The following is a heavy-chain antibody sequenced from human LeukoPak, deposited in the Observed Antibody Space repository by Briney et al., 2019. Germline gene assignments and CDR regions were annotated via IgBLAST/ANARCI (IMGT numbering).Heavy chain of an antibody. Sequence: GASVKVSCKASGYTFTSYAIHWVRQAPGQRLEWMGWINAGNGNTKYSQKFQGRVTITRDTSASTAYMELSSLRSEDTAVYYCARDRCSGGSCYGWFDPWGQGTLVTVSS. J-gene: IGHJ5*02. V-gene: IGHV1-3*01. D-gene: IGHD2-15*01. CDR2: INAGNGNT. CDR3: ARDRCSGGSCYGWFDP. CDR1: GYTFTSYA.